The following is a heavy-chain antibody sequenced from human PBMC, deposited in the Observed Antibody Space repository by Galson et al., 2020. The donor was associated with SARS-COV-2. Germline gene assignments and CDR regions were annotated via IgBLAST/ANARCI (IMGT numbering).Heavy chain of an antibody. V-gene: IGHV1-69*13. D-gene: IGHD3-3*01. CDR3: ARTSWGSSYYDFLSPKYYYYYGMDV. J-gene: IGHJ6*02. CDR2: IIPIFGTA. Sequence: SVKVSCKASGGTFSSYAISWVRQAPGQGLEWMGGIIPIFGTANYAQKFQGRVTITADESTSTAYMELSSLRSEDTAVYYCARTSWGSSYYDFLSPKYYYYYGMDVWGQGTTVTVSS. CDR1: GGTFSSYA.